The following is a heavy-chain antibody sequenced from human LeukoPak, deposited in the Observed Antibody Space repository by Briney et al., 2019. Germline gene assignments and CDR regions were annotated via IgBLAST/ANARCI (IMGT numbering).Heavy chain of an antibody. CDR3: ARARPRDGDLSQSMWFDP. CDR1: GFTFSSYA. V-gene: IGHV3-7*01. Sequence: PGGSLRLSCAASGFTFSSYAMSWVRQAPGKGLEWVANIKQDGSEKYYVDSVKGRFTISRDNAKNSLYLQMNSLRAEDTAVYYCARARPRDGDLSQSMWFDPWGQGTLVTVSS. J-gene: IGHJ5*02. CDR2: IKQDGSEK. D-gene: IGHD4-17*01.